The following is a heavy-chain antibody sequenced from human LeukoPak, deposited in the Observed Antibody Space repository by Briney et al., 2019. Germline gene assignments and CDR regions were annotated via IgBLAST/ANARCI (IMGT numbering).Heavy chain of an antibody. CDR2: INHSGNS. Sequence: SETLSLTCAVYGGSFSAYYWSWIRQPPGKGPEWIGEINHSGNSNYDPSLKSRVTISVDTSKNQFSLKLSSVTAADTAIYYCARQGIRYGSETYYMRGWFDPWGQGTLVTVSS. J-gene: IGHJ5*02. CDR3: ARQGIRYGSETYYMRGWFDP. D-gene: IGHD3-10*01. CDR1: GGSFSAYY. V-gene: IGHV4-34*01.